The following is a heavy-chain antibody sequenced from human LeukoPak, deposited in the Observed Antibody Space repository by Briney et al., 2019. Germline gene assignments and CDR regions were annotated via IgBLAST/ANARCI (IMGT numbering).Heavy chain of an antibody. J-gene: IGHJ4*02. Sequence: SETLSLTCTVSSGSISSGDYYWSWIRQPPGKGLEWIGYIYYSGSTYYNPSLKSRVTISVDTSKNQFSLKLSSVTAADTAVYYCARANSSGYYFWGQGTLVTVSS. V-gene: IGHV4-30-4*01. CDR3: ARANSSGYYF. CDR1: SGSISSGDYY. CDR2: IYYSGST. D-gene: IGHD3-22*01.